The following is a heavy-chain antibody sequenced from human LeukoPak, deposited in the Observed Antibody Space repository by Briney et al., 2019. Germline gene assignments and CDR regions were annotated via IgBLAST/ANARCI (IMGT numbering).Heavy chain of an antibody. Sequence: PSDTLSLTCAVSGGSISSSYWWSWVRQPPGKGLEWIGELYHSGSPNYYPALKSRVTISIEKSKNQFSLKLSSVTAADTAVYYCAGAYCGGDCYSGRAFDIWGQGTMVTVSS. CDR3: AGAYCGGDCYSGRAFDI. V-gene: IGHV4-4*02. J-gene: IGHJ3*02. CDR1: GGSISSSYW. CDR2: LYHSGSP. D-gene: IGHD2-21*02.